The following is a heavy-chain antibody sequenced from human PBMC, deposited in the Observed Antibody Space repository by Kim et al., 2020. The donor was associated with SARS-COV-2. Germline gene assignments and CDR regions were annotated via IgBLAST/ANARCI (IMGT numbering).Heavy chain of an antibody. V-gene: IGHV4-31*03. Sequence: SETLSLTCTVSGGSISSGGYYWSWIRQHPGKGLEWIGYMYYTGSTYYNPSLKSRLTISVDTSKNQFSLKLSSVTAADTAVYYCAGFHHPEDGFKNDAFDIWGQGKTVTVSS. J-gene: IGHJ3*02. D-gene: IGHD2-15*01. CDR3: AGFHHPEDGFKNDAFDI. CDR1: GGSISSGGYY. CDR2: MYYTGST.